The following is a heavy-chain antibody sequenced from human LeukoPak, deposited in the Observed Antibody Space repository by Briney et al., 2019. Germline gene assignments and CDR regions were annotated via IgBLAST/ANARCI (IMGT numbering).Heavy chain of an antibody. V-gene: IGHV3-74*01. CDR1: GFTFSSNW. J-gene: IGHJ4*02. CDR2: INVDGSTT. CDR3: VRDLGGRSGH. D-gene: IGHD1-26*01. Sequence: GGSLRLSCAASGFTFSSNWMHWVRQAPGKGLVWVSRINVDGSTTNYADSVKGRSTIFRDNAKNTLYLRMNSLRAEDTAVYYCVRDLGGRSGHWGQGTLVTVSS.